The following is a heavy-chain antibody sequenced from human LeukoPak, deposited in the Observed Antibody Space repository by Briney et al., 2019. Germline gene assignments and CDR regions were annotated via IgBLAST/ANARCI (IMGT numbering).Heavy chain of an antibody. Sequence: PGRSLRLSCAASGFTFSSYGMHWVRQAPGKGLEWVAVISYDGSNINYAESVKGRFTISRDNSKNTLYLQMNSLRAEDTAVYYCARDLGWGELPGWFDPWGQGTLVTVSS. CDR2: ISYDGSNI. J-gene: IGHJ5*02. CDR1: GFTFSSYG. D-gene: IGHD1-26*01. V-gene: IGHV3-30*03. CDR3: ARDLGWGELPGWFDP.